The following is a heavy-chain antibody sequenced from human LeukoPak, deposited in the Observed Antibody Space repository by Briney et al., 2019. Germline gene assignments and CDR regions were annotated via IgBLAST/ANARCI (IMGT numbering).Heavy chain of an antibody. CDR3: ASGFDSSGYYTDYNWFDP. D-gene: IGHD3-22*01. CDR1: GFTFSSYS. V-gene: IGHV3-21*01. Sequence: PGGSLRHSCAASGFTFSSYSKNWVRQAPGKGLEWVSSITSSSSYIYYAESVKGRFTISRDNAKNSLYLQMNSLRAEDTAVYYCASGFDSSGYYTDYNWFDPWGQGTLVTVSS. CDR2: ITSSSSYI. J-gene: IGHJ5*02.